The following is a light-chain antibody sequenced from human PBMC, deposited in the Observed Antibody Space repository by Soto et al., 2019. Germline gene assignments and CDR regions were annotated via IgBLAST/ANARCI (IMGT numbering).Light chain of an antibody. CDR1: QSVSSSY. Sequence: EIVLTQSPGTLSLSPGERATLSCRASQSVSSSYLAWYQQKPGQAPRLLIYGASSRATGIPYRFSGSGSGTDFTLTISRLEPEDFAVYYFQQYGSSPYTFGQGTKLEIK. V-gene: IGKV3-20*01. J-gene: IGKJ2*01. CDR3: QQYGSSPYT. CDR2: GAS.